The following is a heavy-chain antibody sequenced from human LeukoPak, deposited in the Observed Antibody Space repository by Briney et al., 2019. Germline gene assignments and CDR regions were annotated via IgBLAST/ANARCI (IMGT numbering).Heavy chain of an antibody. V-gene: IGHV1-18*01. J-gene: IGHJ3*02. Sequence: ASVKVSCKASGYTFTSYGISWVRQAPGQGLEWMGWISAYNGNTNYAQKLQGRVTMTTDTSTSTAYMELRSLRSDDTAVYYCAIPSIAARRLHAFDIWGQGTMVTVSS. CDR3: AIPSIAARRLHAFDI. D-gene: IGHD6-6*01. CDR1: GYTFTSYG. CDR2: ISAYNGNT.